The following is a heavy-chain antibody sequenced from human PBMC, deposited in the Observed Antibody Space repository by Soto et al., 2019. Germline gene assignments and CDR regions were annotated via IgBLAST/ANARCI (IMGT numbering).Heavy chain of an antibody. CDR1: GYTFTSYG. D-gene: IGHD3-3*01. J-gene: IGHJ4*02. CDR3: ASRVDFFDY. V-gene: IGHV1-18*01. Sequence: ASVKVSCKASGYTFTSYGISWVRQAPGQGLEWMGWISAYNGNTNYAQNLQGRITMTTDTSTSTAYMELRSLRYDDTAVYYCASRVDFFDYWGQGTLVTVSS. CDR2: ISAYNGNT.